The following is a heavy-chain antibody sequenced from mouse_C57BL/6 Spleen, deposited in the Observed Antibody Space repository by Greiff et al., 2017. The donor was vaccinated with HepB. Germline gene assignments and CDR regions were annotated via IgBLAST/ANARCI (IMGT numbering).Heavy chain of an antibody. CDR2: ISSGSSTI. J-gene: IGHJ2*01. D-gene: IGHD1-1*01. Sequence: EVKLMESGGGLVKPGGSLKLSCAASGFTFSDYGMHWVRQAPEKGLEWVAYISSGSSTIYYADTVKGRFTISRDNAKNTLFLQMTSLRSEDTAMYYCARADYYGSSLDYWGQGTTLTVSS. CDR3: ARADYYGSSLDY. V-gene: IGHV5-17*01. CDR1: GFTFSDYG.